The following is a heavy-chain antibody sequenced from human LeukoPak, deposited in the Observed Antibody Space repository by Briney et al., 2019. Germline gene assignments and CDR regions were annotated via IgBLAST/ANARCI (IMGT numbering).Heavy chain of an antibody. CDR3: ATDLRAYGGYDLNYYYFGMDV. Sequence: ASLKVSCKLSGSTLSDFYIHWVRQSPGKGPEWMGGSYPEDDEKVVAETFQGRVTMTEDTATDTAFMELRSPRSDDTAVYYCATDLRAYGGYDLNYYYFGMDVWGPGTSLSVS. J-gene: IGHJ6*02. V-gene: IGHV1-24*01. CDR2: SYPEDDEK. CDR1: GSTLSDFY. D-gene: IGHD5-12*01.